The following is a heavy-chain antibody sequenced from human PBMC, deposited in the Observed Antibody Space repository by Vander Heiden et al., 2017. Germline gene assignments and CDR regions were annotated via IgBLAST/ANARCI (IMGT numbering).Heavy chain of an antibody. V-gene: IGHV5-51*01. CDR1: GYTFPSSE. CDR3: ARHSRDYYESRVPFADI. J-gene: IGHJ3*02. D-gene: IGHD3-22*01. CDR2: IYPGNADT. Sequence: EVQLVPSGAEVRRPGASLKIPCTGSGYTFPSSEIGWVRQRPGKGLEWMVIIYPGNADTRYSPSFQGQVTISADKSISTAYLQGSSLKASDTAMYYCARHSRDYYESRVPFADIWGQGTMVTVSS.